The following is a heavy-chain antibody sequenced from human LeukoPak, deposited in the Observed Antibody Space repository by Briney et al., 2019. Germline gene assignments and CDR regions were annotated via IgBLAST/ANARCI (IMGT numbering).Heavy chain of an antibody. D-gene: IGHD3-10*02. CDR2: ISFTGTT. CDR1: GGSINSDH. Sequence: SETLSLTCTVSGGSINSDHWGWIRQPPGKGLEWIGCISFTGTTHYNPSLKSRVTILVDTSKNHFSLKLSSVTAADTAVYYCASVRGLGVITPYLDYWGQGTLVTVSS. CDR3: ASVRGLGVITPYLDY. J-gene: IGHJ4*02. V-gene: IGHV4-59*08.